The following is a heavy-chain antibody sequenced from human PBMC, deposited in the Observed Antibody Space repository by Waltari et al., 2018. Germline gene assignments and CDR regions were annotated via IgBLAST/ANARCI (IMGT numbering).Heavy chain of an antibody. J-gene: IGHJ3*02. CDR3: ARDLPGMDAFDI. CDR2: ISSRRSYI. D-gene: IGHD3-10*01. CDR1: GFTFSSYS. V-gene: IGHV3-21*01. Sequence: EVQLVESGGGLVKPGGSLRLSCAASGFTFSSYSMNWVRQAPGKGLEGVSSISSRRSYIYYSDSVKVRFTISRDNANNSLYLQMNSLRAEDTAVYYCARDLPGMDAFDIWGQGTMVTVSS.